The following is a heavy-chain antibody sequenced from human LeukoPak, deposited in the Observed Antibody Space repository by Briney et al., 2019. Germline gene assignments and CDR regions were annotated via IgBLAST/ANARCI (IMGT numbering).Heavy chain of an antibody. D-gene: IGHD6-13*01. Sequence: GGSLRLSCAASGFTFSSYAMHWVRRAPGKGLEWVAVISYDGSNKYYADSVKGRFTISRDNSKNTLYLQMNSLRAEDTAVYYCARELIAAAAEEFGYYYYYYMDVWGKGTTVTVSS. CDR1: GFTFSSYA. J-gene: IGHJ6*03. CDR2: ISYDGSNK. CDR3: ARELIAAAAEEFGYYYYYYMDV. V-gene: IGHV3-30*04.